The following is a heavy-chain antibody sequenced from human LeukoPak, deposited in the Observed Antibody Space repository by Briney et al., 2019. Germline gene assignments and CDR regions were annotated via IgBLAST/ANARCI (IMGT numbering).Heavy chain of an antibody. J-gene: IGHJ4*02. CDR2: INNSGST. CDR3: ARGRYGPRLGN. D-gene: IGHD3-16*01. CDR1: GGSITSSNYY. V-gene: IGHV4-39*07. Sequence: SETLSLTCTVSGGSITSSNYYWGWIRQPPGKGLEWIGEINNSGSTSYNPSLNSRVIMSVDRSKNQFSLRLTSVTAADTAVYYCARGRYGPRLGNWGQGTLVTVSS.